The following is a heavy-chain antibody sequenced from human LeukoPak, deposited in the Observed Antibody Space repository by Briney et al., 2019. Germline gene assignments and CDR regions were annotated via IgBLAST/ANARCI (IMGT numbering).Heavy chain of an antibody. CDR2: ISGSGGST. CDR1: GFTFSSYA. D-gene: IGHD2-2*01. J-gene: IGHJ4*02. V-gene: IGHV3-23*01. CDR3: AKAIWGTSCCYCVDY. Sequence: GGSLRLSCAASGFTFSSYAMSWVRQAPGKGLEWVSAISGSGGSTYYADSVKGRFTISRDNSKNTLYLQMNSLRAEDTAVYYCAKAIWGTSCCYCVDYWGQGTLVTVSS.